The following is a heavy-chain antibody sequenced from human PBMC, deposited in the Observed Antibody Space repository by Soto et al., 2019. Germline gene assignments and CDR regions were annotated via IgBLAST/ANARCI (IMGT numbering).Heavy chain of an antibody. J-gene: IGHJ4*02. CDR1: GYTFTSYG. CDR2: ISAYNGNT. V-gene: IGHV1-18*01. Sequence: QVQLVQSGAEVKKPGASVKVSCKASGYTFTSYGISWVRQAPGQGLEWMGWISAYNGNTNYAQKLQGRVTMTTDTSTSTAYRVLRSLRSDDTAVYYCATEKPYYYDSSGPLDYWGQGTLVTVSS. CDR3: ATEKPYYYDSSGPLDY. D-gene: IGHD3-22*01.